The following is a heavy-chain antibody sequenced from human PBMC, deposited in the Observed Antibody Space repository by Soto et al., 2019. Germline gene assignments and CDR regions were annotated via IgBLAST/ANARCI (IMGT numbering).Heavy chain of an antibody. J-gene: IGHJ4*02. Sequence: SETLSLTCTVSGGSISSGDYYWSWIRQPPGKGLEWIGYIYYSGSTYYNPSLKSRVTISVDTSKNQFSLKLSSVTAADTAVYYCASHVDTAMVFDYWGQGTLVTVSS. CDR3: ASHVDTAMVFDY. CDR2: IYYSGST. V-gene: IGHV4-30-4*01. CDR1: GGSISSGDYY. D-gene: IGHD5-18*01.